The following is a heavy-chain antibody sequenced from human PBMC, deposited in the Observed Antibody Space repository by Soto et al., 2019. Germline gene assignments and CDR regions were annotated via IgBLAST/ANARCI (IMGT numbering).Heavy chain of an antibody. CDR3: ADNYYGSGSYFS. J-gene: IGHJ4*02. V-gene: IGHV3-9*01. CDR2: ISWSGNNV. Sequence: SLRLSCAASGFTFDDYTMHWVRQTPGKGLEWVSSISWSGNNVDYRDSVKGRFTISRDNAKNSLYLQMNSLRAEDTAVYYCADNYYGSGSYFSWGQGTLVTVSS. CDR1: GFTFDDYT. D-gene: IGHD3-10*01.